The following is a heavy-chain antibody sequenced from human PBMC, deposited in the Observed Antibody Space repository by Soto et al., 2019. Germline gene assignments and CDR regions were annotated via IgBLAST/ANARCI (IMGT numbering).Heavy chain of an antibody. CDR1: GFTFSSSA. D-gene: IGHD2-21*01. V-gene: IGHV3-23*01. J-gene: IGHJ4*02. Sequence: EVQLLESGGGLVQPGGSLRLSCAASGFTFSSSAMSWVRQAPGKGLEWVSVITGSGGITYYADSVKGRFTVSRDISKITLYLQMYSLSAEDTAIYSCAKLLRYWGQGTLVTVSS. CDR3: AKLLRY. CDR2: ITGSGGIT.